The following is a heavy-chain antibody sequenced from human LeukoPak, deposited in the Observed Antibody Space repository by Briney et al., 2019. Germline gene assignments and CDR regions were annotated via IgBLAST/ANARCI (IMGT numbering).Heavy chain of an antibody. Sequence: SETLSLTCTVSGGSLSNHYWTWIRQPPGKELEWIGYIYYTSITTYSPSVRSRVTISVDTSKNQFSLKLTSLTAADTAVYYCARGLMDYYFDSWGQGTLVTVSS. J-gene: IGHJ4*02. D-gene: IGHD2-2*03. CDR1: GGSLSNHY. CDR3: ARGLMDYYFDS. V-gene: IGHV4-59*11. CDR2: IYYTSIT.